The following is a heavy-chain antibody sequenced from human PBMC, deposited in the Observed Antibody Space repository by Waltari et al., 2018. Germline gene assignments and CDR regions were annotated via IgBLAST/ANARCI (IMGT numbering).Heavy chain of an antibody. J-gene: IGHJ4*02. CDR3: ARGPYYYDSSGYYYGYFDY. V-gene: IGHV1-69*05. D-gene: IGHD3-22*01. Sequence: QVQLVQSGAEVKKPGSSVKVSCKASGGTFRGYALSWVRQAPGQGLEWMGGIIPIFGTANYAQKFQGRVTITTDESTSTAYMELSSLRSEDTAVYYCARGPYYYDSSGYYYGYFDYWGQGTLVTVSS. CDR2: IIPIFGTA. CDR1: GGTFRGYA.